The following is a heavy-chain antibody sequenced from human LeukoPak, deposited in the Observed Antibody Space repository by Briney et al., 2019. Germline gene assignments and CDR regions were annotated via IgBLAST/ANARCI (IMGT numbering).Heavy chain of an antibody. J-gene: IGHJ4*02. CDR2: IYYSGST. V-gene: IGHV4-30-4*08. Sequence: SLTLSLTCTVPGGSISSGDYYWSWIRQPPGKGLEWIGYIYYSGSTYYNPSLKSRVTISVDTSKNQFSLNLSSVTAADTAVYYCARSLTVLGVVTDGGQGTLVTVSS. D-gene: IGHD3-3*01. CDR3: ARSLTVLGVVTD. CDR1: GGSISSGDYY.